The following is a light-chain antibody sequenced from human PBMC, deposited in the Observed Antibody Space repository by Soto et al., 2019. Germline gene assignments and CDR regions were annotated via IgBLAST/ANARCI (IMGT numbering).Light chain of an antibody. Sequence: QSVLTQPPSVSAAPGQKGTITCSGSGSNIGNNFVSWYQHFPGTAPKLLIYDNNKRPSGIPDQFSCAKSGTSATLVITGLPTEDEAEYYCGTWDNGLSVYVFGAGTKVTVL. CDR1: GSNIGNNF. J-gene: IGLJ1*01. CDR3: GTWDNGLSVYV. V-gene: IGLV1-51*01. CDR2: DNN.